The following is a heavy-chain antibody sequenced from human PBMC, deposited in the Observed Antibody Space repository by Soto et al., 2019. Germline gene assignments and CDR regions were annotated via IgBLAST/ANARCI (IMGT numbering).Heavy chain of an antibody. J-gene: IGHJ5*02. CDR3: ARAPPGYDIPSLKFDP. Sequence: SETLSLTCTVSGGSISSGGYYWSWIRQHPGKGLEWIGYIYYSGSTYYNPSLKSRVTISVDTSKNQFSLKLSSVTAADTAVYYCARAPPGYDIPSLKFDPWGQGTLVTVSS. V-gene: IGHV4-31*03. CDR1: GGSISSGGYY. D-gene: IGHD3-9*01. CDR2: IYYSGST.